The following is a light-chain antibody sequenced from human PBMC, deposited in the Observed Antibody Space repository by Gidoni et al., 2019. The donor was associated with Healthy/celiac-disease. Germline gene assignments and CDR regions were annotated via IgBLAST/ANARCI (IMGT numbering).Light chain of an antibody. J-gene: IGLJ2*01. CDR3: QSYDSSLSGLVV. Sequence: QSVLTPPPSVSGAPGPSVTISCTGSSSNIGSGYDVHWYQQLPGTAPKLLIYGNSNRTSGVPDRFSGSKSGTSASMAITGLQAEDEADYYCQSYDSSLSGLVVFGGGTKLTVL. CDR1: SSNIGSGYD. CDR2: GNS. V-gene: IGLV1-40*01.